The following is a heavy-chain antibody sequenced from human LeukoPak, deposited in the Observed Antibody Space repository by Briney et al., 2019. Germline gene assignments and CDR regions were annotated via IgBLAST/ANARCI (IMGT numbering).Heavy chain of an antibody. CDR3: AKAILDYDAFDI. Sequence: PGGSLRLSCAASVYTFRSYAMSGVPEAPGKGRECVSAISGNGGSTYYADSVKGRFTISRDNSKNTLYLQMNSLRAEDTAVYYCAKAILDYDAFDIWGQGTMVTVSS. D-gene: IGHD4-11*01. J-gene: IGHJ3*02. CDR2: ISGNGGST. V-gene: IGHV3-23*01. CDR1: VYTFRSYA.